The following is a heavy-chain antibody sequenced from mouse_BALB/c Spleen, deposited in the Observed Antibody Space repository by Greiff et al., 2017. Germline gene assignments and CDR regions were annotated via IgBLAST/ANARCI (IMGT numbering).Heavy chain of an antibody. CDR2: ISSGGSYT. CDR3: ARESGLDY. J-gene: IGHJ2*01. Sequence: EVMLVESGGGLVQPGGSRKLSCAASGFTFSSFGMHWVRQAPEKGLEWVAYISSGGSYTYYPDSVKGQFTISRDNAKNTLYLQMSSLKSEDTAMYYCARESGLDYWGQGTTLTVSS. CDR1: GFTFSSFG. V-gene: IGHV5-6*03.